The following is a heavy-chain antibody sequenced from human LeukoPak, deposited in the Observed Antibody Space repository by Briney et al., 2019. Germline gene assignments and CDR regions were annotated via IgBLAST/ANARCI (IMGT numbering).Heavy chain of an antibody. Sequence: SETLSLTCTVSGGSISSYYWSWIRQPPGKGLEWIGYIYYSGSTNYNPSLKSRVTISVDTSKNQFSLKLSSVTAADTAVYYCARGGGGRAAQDAFDIWGQGTMVTVSS. V-gene: IGHV4-59*01. CDR2: IYYSGST. CDR3: ARGGGGRAAQDAFDI. J-gene: IGHJ3*02. D-gene: IGHD2-15*01. CDR1: GGSISSYY.